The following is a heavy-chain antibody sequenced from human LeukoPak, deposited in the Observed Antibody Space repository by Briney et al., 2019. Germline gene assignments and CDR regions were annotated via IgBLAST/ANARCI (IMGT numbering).Heavy chain of an antibody. CDR1: GFNFDGYA. CDR3: VKVSRWRYEPLDI. D-gene: IGHD2-2*01. Sequence: GGSLRLSCAASGFNFDGYAMHWVRQAPGKGLEWVSGISWNSGDIGYADSVKGRFTISKDNAKNGLYLQMNCLRPEDTALYYCVKVSRWRYEPLDIWGQGTMVTVSS. CDR2: ISWNSGDI. V-gene: IGHV3-9*01. J-gene: IGHJ3*02.